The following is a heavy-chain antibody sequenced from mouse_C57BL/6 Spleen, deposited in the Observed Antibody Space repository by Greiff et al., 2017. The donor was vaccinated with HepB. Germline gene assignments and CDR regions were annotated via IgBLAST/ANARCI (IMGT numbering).Heavy chain of an antibody. CDR2: IDPSDSYT. D-gene: IGHD2-3*01. Sequence: QVQLQQPGAELVKPGASVKLSCKASGYTFTSYWMQWVKQRPGQGLEWIGEIDPSDSYTNYNQKFRGKATLTVDTSSSTAYMQLSSLTSEDSAVYYCARKALYDGYYEFAYGGQGTLVTVSA. V-gene: IGHV1-50*01. CDR3: ARKALYDGYYEFAY. CDR1: GYTFTSYW. J-gene: IGHJ3*01.